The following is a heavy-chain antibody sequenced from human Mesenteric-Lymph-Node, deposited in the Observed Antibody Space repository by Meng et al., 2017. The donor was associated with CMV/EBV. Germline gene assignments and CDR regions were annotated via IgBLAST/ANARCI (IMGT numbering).Heavy chain of an antibody. CDR1: GFTFSSYS. J-gene: IGHJ4*02. V-gene: IGHV3-21*01. CDR3: ARKIAAGGPAFDY. CDR2: ISDRSGYI. D-gene: IGHD6-13*01. Sequence: GESLKISCAASGFTFSSYSVTWVRQAPGKGLEWVSSISDRSGYIYYADSVKGRFTISRDNAKNSLYLQMNSLRDEDTAVYYCARKIAAGGPAFDYWGQGALVTVSS.